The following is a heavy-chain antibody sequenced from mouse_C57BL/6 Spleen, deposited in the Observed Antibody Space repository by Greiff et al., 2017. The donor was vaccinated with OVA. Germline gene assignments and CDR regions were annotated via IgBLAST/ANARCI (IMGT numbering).Heavy chain of an antibody. CDR2: INPYNGGT. V-gene: IGHV1-19*01. D-gene: IGHD2-3*01. Sequence: DVQLQESGPVLVKPGASVKMSCKASGYTFTDYYMNWVKQSHGKSLEWIGVINPYNGGTSYNQKFKGKATLTVDKSSSTAYMELNSLTSEDSAVYYCARMGDGYYWYFDVWGTGTTVTVSS. CDR1: GYTFTDYY. J-gene: IGHJ1*03. CDR3: ARMGDGYYWYFDV.